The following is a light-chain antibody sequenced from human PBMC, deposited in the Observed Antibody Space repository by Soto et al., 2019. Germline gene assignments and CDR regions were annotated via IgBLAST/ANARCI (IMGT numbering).Light chain of an antibody. CDR2: ANS. J-gene: IGLJ2*01. CDR1: NSNIGAGYA. V-gene: IGLV1-40*01. Sequence: QAVVTQPPSVSGAPGQRVTISCTGYNSNIGAGYAVHWYQQLPGIAPKLLIYANSNRPSGVPDRFSGSKSATSASLAITGLQAEDEADYYCQSYDSSLSGSVFGGGTKLTVL. CDR3: QSYDSSLSGSV.